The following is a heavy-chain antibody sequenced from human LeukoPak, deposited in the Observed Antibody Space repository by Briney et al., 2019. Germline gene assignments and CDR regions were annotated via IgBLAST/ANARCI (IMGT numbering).Heavy chain of an antibody. D-gene: IGHD4-17*01. V-gene: IGHV1-24*01. CDR2: FGPEDGET. Sequence: ASVKVSCKVSGYTLTELSMHWVRQAPGKGLEWMGGFGPEDGETIYAQKFQGRVTMTEDTSTDTAYMELSSLRSEDTAVYYCATDLQDYDDFCFDFGGQGTRLTVSS. CDR3: ATDLQDYDDFCFDF. CDR1: GYTLTELS. J-gene: IGHJ4*02.